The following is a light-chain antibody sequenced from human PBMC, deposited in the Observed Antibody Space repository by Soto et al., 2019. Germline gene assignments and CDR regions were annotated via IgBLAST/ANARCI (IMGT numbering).Light chain of an antibody. CDR1: QSLSGN. J-gene: IGKJ5*01. CDR3: QQYEKSLHT. Sequence: EVVMTQSPATLSVSPGERVTLSCRASQSLSGNLAWYQQTPGQAPRLLISGASTRATGIPARFSGSGYGTDFTLTISGLQAEDFGVYYCQQYEKSLHTFGQGTQLEIK. V-gene: IGKV3-15*01. CDR2: GAS.